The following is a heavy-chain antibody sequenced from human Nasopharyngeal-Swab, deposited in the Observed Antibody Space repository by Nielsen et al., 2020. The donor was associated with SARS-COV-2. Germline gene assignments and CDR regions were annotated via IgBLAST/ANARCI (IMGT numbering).Heavy chain of an antibody. D-gene: IGHD3-3*01. CDR1: GFTFSTYT. J-gene: IGHJ6*03. CDR2: ISYDGSHE. Sequence: GESLKISCEASGFTFSTYTMNWVRQAPGKGLEWVGLISYDGSHENYADSVRGRFTISRDNSKDTVHLQMNSLRPEDTAVYYCARDSVYNFGVFIITTSFMDVWGKGTTVTVSS. CDR3: ARDSVYNFGVFIITTSFMDV. V-gene: IGHV3-30*19.